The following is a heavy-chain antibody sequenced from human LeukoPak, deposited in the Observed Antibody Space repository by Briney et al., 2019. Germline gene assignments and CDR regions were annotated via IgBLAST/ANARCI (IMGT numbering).Heavy chain of an antibody. J-gene: IGHJ4*02. CDR1: GYSFTSYW. V-gene: IGHV5-51*01. D-gene: IGHD5-18*01. Sequence: GGSPKIPCKGSGYSFTSYWIGRGRQLPGKGLEWMGIIYPGDSDTRYSPSFQGQVTISADKSISTAYMQWSSLKASDTAVYYCARHNEQARSGYSYGVIDYWGQGTLVTVSS. CDR3: ARHNEQARSGYSYGVIDY. CDR2: IYPGDSDT.